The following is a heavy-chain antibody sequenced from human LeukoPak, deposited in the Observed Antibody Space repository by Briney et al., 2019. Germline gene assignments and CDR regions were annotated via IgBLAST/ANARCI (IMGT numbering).Heavy chain of an antibody. CDR2: IYYSGST. CDR3: AREERGNWRQYFDY. CDR1: GGSISSGDYY. V-gene: IGHV4-31*03. Sequence: PSQTLSLTCTVSGGSISSGDYYWSWIRQHPGKGLEWLGYIYYSGSTYYNPSLKSRVTISVDTSKNQFSLKLSSVTAADTAVYYCAREERGNWRQYFDYWGQGTLVTVSS. J-gene: IGHJ4*02. D-gene: IGHD3-3*01.